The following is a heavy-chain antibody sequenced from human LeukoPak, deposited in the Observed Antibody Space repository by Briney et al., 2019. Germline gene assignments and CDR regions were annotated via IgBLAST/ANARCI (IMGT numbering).Heavy chain of an antibody. D-gene: IGHD3-22*01. CDR2: INHSGST. CDR3: ARRGAYDSSGYYQQGGFDY. Sequence: PSETLSLTCAVYGGSFSGYYWSRIRQPPGKGLEWIGEINHSGSTNYNPSLKSRVTISVDTSKNQFSLKLSSVTAADTAVYYCARRGAYDSSGYYQQGGFDYWGQGTLVTVSS. V-gene: IGHV4-34*01. CDR1: GGSFSGYY. J-gene: IGHJ4*02.